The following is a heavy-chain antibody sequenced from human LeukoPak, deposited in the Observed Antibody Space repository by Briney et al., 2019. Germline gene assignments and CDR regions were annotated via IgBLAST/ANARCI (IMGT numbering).Heavy chain of an antibody. J-gene: IGHJ4*02. CDR2: IFYSGSN. CDR1: GGSITDISYY. D-gene: IGHD6-13*01. Sequence: SETLSLTCTVSGGSITDISYYWGWIRQPPGKGLEWIGSIFYSGSNYYNPSLRRRVTISVDTSKNQFSLRLTSMSAADTAVYYCARLGRSSSIPWYFDYWGQGTLVTVSS. CDR3: ARLGRSSSIPWYFDY. V-gene: IGHV4-39*01.